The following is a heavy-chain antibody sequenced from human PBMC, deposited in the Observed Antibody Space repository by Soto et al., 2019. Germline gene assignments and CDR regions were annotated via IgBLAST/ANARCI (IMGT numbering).Heavy chain of an antibody. D-gene: IGHD1-1*01. J-gene: IGHJ4*02. CDR3: ARDGQLARFDL. V-gene: IGHV3-33*01. CDR2: IWFDGRDT. Sequence: GSLRLSCAASGFISSNYGMHWVRQAPGKGLECIAFIWFDGRDTYHADSVKGRFTLSRDISKSTLFLQMNSLRAEDTAIYYCARDGQLARFDLWGQGTLVTVSS. CDR1: GFISSNYG.